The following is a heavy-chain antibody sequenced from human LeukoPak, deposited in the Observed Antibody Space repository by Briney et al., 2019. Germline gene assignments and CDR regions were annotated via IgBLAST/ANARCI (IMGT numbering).Heavy chain of an antibody. V-gene: IGHV3-30*02. CDR2: IRYDGSNK. Sequence: GGSLRLSCAASGFTFSSYGMHWVRQAPGKGLEWVAFIRYDGSNKYYADSVKGRFTISRDNSKNTLYLQMNSLRAEDTAVYYCAKDSVRRRAKWFDPWGQGTLVTVSS. CDR3: AKDSVRRRAKWFDP. CDR1: GFTFSSYG. J-gene: IGHJ5*02.